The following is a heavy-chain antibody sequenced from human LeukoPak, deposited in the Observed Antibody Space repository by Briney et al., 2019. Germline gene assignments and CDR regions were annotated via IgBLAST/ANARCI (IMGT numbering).Heavy chain of an antibody. D-gene: IGHD3-10*01. CDR2: IYYSGST. J-gene: IGHJ4*02. V-gene: IGHV4-30-4*01. CDR3: ARFYGSGASFDY. Sequence: PSQTLSLTGTVSGGSISSGDYYWSWLRQPPGKGLEWIGYIYYSGSTYYNPSLKSRVTISVDTSKNQFSLKLSSVTAADTAVYYCARFYGSGASFDYWGQGTLVTVSS. CDR1: GGSISSGDYY.